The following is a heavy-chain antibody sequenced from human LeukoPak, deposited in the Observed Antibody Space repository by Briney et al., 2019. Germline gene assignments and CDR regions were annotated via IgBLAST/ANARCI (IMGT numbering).Heavy chain of an antibody. Sequence: KSGGSLRLSCAASGFTFSSYNMNWLRQAPGKGLEWVSSISHGSGSIYYADSVKGRFAISRDNAKNSLYLQMNSLRAEDTAVYYCAKVASGDDYVWGSYRYTGFDCFDYWGQGTLVTVSS. CDR1: GFTFSSYN. CDR2: ISHGSGSI. V-gene: IGHV3-21*01. D-gene: IGHD3-16*02. J-gene: IGHJ4*02. CDR3: AKVASGDDYVWGSYRYTGFDCFDY.